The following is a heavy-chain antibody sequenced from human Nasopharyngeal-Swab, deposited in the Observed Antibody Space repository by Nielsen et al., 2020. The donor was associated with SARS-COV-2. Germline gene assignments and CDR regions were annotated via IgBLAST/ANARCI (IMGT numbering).Heavy chain of an antibody. D-gene: IGHD4-17*01. Sequence: WIRPPPGKGLEWVAVIWNDGSNKYYADSVKGRFTISRDNAKNTLYLQMNSLRAEDTAVYYCARAFHDYGDYLDYWGQGTLVTV. CDR2: IWNDGSNK. J-gene: IGHJ4*02. V-gene: IGHV3-33*01. CDR3: ARAFHDYGDYLDY.